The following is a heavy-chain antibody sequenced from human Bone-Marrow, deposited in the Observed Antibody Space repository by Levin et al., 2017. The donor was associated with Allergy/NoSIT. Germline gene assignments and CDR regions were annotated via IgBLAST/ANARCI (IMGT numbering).Heavy chain of an antibody. J-gene: IGHJ3*02. CDR2: IDSGDPSDSYT. CDR3: ARHMHGSGSYSTEDAFDI. D-gene: IGHD3-10*01. V-gene: IGHV5-10-1*01. Sequence: GESLKISCKGSGYSLSSYWISWVRQMPGKGLEWMGRIDSGDPSDSYTSYSPSFQGHVTISADKSISTAYLQWSSLKASDTAMYYCARHMHGSGSYSTEDAFDIWGQGTMVTVSS. CDR1: GYSLSSYW.